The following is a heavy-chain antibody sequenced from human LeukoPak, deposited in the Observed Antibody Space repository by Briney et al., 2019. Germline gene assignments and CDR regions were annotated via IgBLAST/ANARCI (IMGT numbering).Heavy chain of an antibody. CDR2: INLNSGGT. Sequence: GASVKVSCKASGYTFTGYYMHWVRQAPGQGLEWVGWINLNSGGTNYTQKFQGRVTMTRDASISTAYMGLSRLSSDDTAVYYCARSQYSSGWYLVWGQGTLVTVSS. D-gene: IGHD6-19*01. J-gene: IGHJ4*02. CDR3: ARSQYSSGWYLV. CDR1: GYTFTGYY. V-gene: IGHV1-2*02.